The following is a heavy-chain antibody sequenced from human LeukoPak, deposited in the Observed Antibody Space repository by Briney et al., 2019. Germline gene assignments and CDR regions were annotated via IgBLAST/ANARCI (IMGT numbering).Heavy chain of an antibody. Sequence: GGSLRLSCAASGFTFSSYGMHWVRQAPGKGLEWVAVIWYDGSNKYYADSVKGRFTISRDNSKNTLYLQMNSLRAEDTAVYYCARPPGGSSSWYPHPFDYWGQGTLVTVSS. CDR3: ARPPGGSSSWYPHPFDY. V-gene: IGHV3-33*01. CDR2: IWYDGSNK. D-gene: IGHD6-13*01. CDR1: GFTFSSYG. J-gene: IGHJ4*02.